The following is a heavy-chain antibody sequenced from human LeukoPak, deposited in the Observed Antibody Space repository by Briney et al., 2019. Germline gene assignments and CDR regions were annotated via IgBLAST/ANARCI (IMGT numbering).Heavy chain of an antibody. V-gene: IGHV4-34*01. J-gene: IGHJ5*02. D-gene: IGHD3-9*01. Sequence: SETLSLTCAVYGGSFTTYYWSWIRQPPGKGLEWIGEISHNEFTNYNPSLKNRVTITVDTSKNQFSLKLSSVTAADTAVYYCARLTGYSSESWFDPWGQGTLVTVSS. CDR2: ISHNEFT. CDR1: GGSFTTYY. CDR3: ARLTGYSSESWFDP.